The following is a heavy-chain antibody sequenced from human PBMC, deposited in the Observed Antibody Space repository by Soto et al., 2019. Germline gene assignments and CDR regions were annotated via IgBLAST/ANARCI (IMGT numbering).Heavy chain of an antibody. J-gene: IGHJ4*02. CDR2: IYTGGNT. Sequence: EVQLVESGGALVQRGGSLRLSCAVSGSTLSRDNMNWVRQAPGKGPEWVSIIYTGGNTYYAASVKGRFSVSRDRSTNTLFLQMDSLRAEDTALYYCMTEYMIGAESLNYWDQGTLVTVSS. CDR3: MTEYMIGAESLNY. D-gene: IGHD2-21*01. CDR1: GSTLSRDN. V-gene: IGHV3-66*01.